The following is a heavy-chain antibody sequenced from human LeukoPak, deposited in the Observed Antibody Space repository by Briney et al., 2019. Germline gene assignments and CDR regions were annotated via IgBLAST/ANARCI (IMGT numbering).Heavy chain of an antibody. CDR3: ATELTIFGVVIGAFDY. Sequence: ASVKVSCKASGYTFTNYYMHWVRQAPGQGLEWMGLIHPSGGSTDYAQKFQGRVTMTEDTSTDTAYMELSSLRSEDTAVYYCATELTIFGVVIGAFDYWGQGTLVTVSS. J-gene: IGHJ4*02. V-gene: IGHV1-46*01. CDR2: IHPSGGST. D-gene: IGHD3-3*01. CDR1: GYTFTNYY.